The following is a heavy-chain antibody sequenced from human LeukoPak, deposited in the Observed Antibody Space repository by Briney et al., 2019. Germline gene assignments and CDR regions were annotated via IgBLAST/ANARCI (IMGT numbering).Heavy chain of an antibody. Sequence: GGSLRLSCGASGFTFSSFGMHWVRQAPGKGLEWVAFIRFDGSNKYYADSVKGRFTISRDNAKNSLYLQMNSLRAEDTAVYYCARDTRPYYYYGSGSVFGYWGQGTLVTVSS. CDR1: GFTFSSFG. D-gene: IGHD3-10*01. V-gene: IGHV3-30*02. J-gene: IGHJ4*02. CDR3: ARDTRPYYYYGSGSVFGY. CDR2: IRFDGSNK.